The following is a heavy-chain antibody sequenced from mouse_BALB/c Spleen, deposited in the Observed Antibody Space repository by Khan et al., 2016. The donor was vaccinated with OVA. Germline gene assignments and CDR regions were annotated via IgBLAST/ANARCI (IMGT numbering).Heavy chain of an antibody. CDR2: INPSSGYT. V-gene: IGHV1-4*01. CDR3: IKNPVPPYFFDC. Sequence: QIQLVQSGAELARPGASVKMSCKASGYTFTNYTMHWVKQRPGQGMEWIGYINPSSGYTNYNQKFKDKATLTADKSSSTAYLQLTSLTSEDPADYYGIKNPVPPYFFDCWGQGTTVTVSS. J-gene: IGHJ2*01. CDR1: GYTFTNYT. D-gene: IGHD1-1*02.